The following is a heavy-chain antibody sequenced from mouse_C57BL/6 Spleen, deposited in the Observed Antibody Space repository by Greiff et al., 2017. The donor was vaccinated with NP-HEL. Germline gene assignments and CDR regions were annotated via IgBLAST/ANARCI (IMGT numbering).Heavy chain of an antibody. CDR2: INPNNGGT. CDR3: ARKEGLYCYDVGYAMDY. V-gene: IGHV1-26*01. J-gene: IGHJ4*01. CDR1: GYKFTDYY. D-gene: IGHD2-12*01. Sequence: EVQLQQSGPELVKPGASVKISCKASGYKFTDYYMNWVKQSHGKSLEWIGDINPNNGGTSYNQKFKGKATLTVDKSSSTAYMELRSLTSEDSAVYYCARKEGLYCYDVGYAMDYWGQGTSVTVSS.